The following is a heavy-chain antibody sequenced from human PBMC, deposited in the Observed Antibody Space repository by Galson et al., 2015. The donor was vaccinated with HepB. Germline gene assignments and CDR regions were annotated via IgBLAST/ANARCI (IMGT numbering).Heavy chain of an antibody. V-gene: IGHV5-51*03. CDR3: TRRNYDFWTDFYAGSGFYFDS. CDR1: GYRFTDYW. CDR2: LHPGDPET. J-gene: IGHJ4*02. Sequence: QSGAEVKKPGESLKISCKGSGYRFTDYWIGWVRQMPGKGLEWMAILHPGDPETTYSPPFQGQVTISADTSISTASLHWSSLKASDTAMYYCTRRNYDFWTDFYAGSGFYFDSWGQGTLVTVSS. D-gene: IGHD3-3*01.